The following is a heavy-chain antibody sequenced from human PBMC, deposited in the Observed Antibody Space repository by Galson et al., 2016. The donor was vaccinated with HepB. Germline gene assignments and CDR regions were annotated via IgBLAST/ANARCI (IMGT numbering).Heavy chain of an antibody. Sequence: SLRLSCAASGLTLSSYGMHWVRRAPGKGLEWVAMIWREGIRTFYADSVKGRFTISRDNSIYTSYLQMNSLRVEDTAVYYCVGDPLSSGWAFDPWGQGTLVTVSS. CDR2: IWREGIRT. V-gene: IGHV3-33*08. D-gene: IGHD6-19*01. CDR1: GLTLSSYG. J-gene: IGHJ5*02. CDR3: VGDPLSSGWAFDP.